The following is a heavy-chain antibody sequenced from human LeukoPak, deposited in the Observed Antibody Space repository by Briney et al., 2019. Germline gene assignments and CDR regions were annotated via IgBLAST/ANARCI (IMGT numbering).Heavy chain of an antibody. Sequence: PGGSLRLSCAASGFTFSSYSMNWVRQAPGKGLEWVLSISSSSSYIYYADSVKGRFTISRDNAKNSLYLQMNSLRAEDTAVYYCARGMRSPSGSYGNGNFDYWGQGTLVTVSS. CDR1: GFTFSSYS. CDR3: ARGMRSPSGSYGNGNFDY. V-gene: IGHV3-21*01. CDR2: ISSSSSYI. D-gene: IGHD1-26*01. J-gene: IGHJ4*02.